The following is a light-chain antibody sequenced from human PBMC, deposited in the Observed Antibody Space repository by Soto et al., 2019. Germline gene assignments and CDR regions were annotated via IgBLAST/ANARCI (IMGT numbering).Light chain of an antibody. CDR1: SRDIGTSPY. CDR3: TSYTPSNTLA. Sequence: QSALTQPASMSGSPGQAITISCTGTSRDIGTSPYVSWYQQYPGKAPKCMIYDVNNRPSGVSYRFSGSKSGYTASLTISGLQAEDEAVYCCTSYTPSNTLALGGGTNRPS. J-gene: IGLJ2*01. CDR2: DVN. V-gene: IGLV2-14*01.